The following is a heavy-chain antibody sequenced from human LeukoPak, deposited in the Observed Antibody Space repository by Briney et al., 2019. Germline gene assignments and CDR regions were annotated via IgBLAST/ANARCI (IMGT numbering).Heavy chain of an antibody. J-gene: IGHJ6*02. CDR1: GFTLRSHE. V-gene: IGHV3-48*03. Sequence: GGSPRLSCAAPGFTLRSHEMNTVRQAPGKGQERVSYISSSGRTTYYADTVKGRFTNSRDNAKNSLYLQMNSLRAEDTAVYDCARDARGYSYCSSRYGMDVWGQGTTGTVSS. CDR3: ARDARGYSYCSSRYGMDV. D-gene: IGHD5-18*01. CDR2: ISSSGRTT.